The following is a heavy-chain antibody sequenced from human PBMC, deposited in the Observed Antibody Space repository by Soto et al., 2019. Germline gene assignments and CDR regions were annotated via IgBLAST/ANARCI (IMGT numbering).Heavy chain of an antibody. V-gene: IGHV7-4-1*01. CDR3: ARDRYDSSGYYWDYYYGMDV. Sequence: ASVKVSCKASGYTFTSYAMNWVRQAPGQGLEWMGWINTNTGNPTYAQGFTGRFVFSLDTSVSTAYLQICSLKAEDTAVYYCARDRYDSSGYYWDYYYGMDVWGQGTTVTVSS. CDR2: INTNTGNP. CDR1: GYTFTSYA. J-gene: IGHJ6*02. D-gene: IGHD3-22*01.